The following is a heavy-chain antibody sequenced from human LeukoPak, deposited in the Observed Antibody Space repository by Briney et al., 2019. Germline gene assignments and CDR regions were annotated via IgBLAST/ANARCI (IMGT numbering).Heavy chain of an antibody. CDR2: IKEDGSEK. Sequence: SGGSLRLSCAASGFTLRSSWMSWVRQAPGKTLEWVANIKEDGSEKYYVDSVKGRFTISRDNAENSLFLQMNSLRVEDTAVYYCARDRGVFSGSYPLYSFDYWGQGTLVTVSS. D-gene: IGHD1-26*01. V-gene: IGHV3-7*03. CDR1: GFTLRSSW. J-gene: IGHJ4*02. CDR3: ARDRGVFSGSYPLYSFDY.